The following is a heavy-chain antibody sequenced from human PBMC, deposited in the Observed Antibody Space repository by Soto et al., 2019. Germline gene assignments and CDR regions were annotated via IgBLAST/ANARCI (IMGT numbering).Heavy chain of an antibody. CDR2: IDALSSTM. J-gene: IGHJ4*02. V-gene: IGHV3-48*01. CDR3: TGGGVSSGLGY. CDR1: GFTFSSSR. D-gene: IGHD3-22*01. Sequence: EVQLLESGGGLVQPGGSLRLSCAAYGFTFSSSRMNWVRQAPGKGLEWSSFIDALSSTMYYADSVRGLFTICRDNAKNSLYLQMNSLRAEDTAIYYCTGGGVSSGLGYWGQGTLVTVSS.